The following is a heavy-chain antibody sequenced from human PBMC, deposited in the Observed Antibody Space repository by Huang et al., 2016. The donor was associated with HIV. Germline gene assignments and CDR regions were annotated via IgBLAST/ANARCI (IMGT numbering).Heavy chain of an antibody. CDR2: IIPIFGTT. Sequence: VQLIQSGAEVKKTGSSVRVSCRASEGTFSSYSIGWMRQAPGQGLEWMGGIIPIFGTTTYAQKFKGRVSIAADESTSTAYMDLNSLRSEDTAVYYCARAALVNNQYFDYWGQGTLVTVSS. CDR1: EGTFSSYS. V-gene: IGHV1-69*13. D-gene: IGHD5-18*01. CDR3: ARAALVNNQYFDY. J-gene: IGHJ4*02.